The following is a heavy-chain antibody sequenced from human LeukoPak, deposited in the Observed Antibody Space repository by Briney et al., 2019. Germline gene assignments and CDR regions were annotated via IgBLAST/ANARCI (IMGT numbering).Heavy chain of an antibody. D-gene: IGHD5-18*01. CDR1: GGTFSSYT. V-gene: IGHV1-69*13. CDR3: YTYSYGPIGKRDFDY. CDR2: IIPIFGTA. J-gene: IGHJ4*02. Sequence: SVKVSCKASGGTFSSYTISWVRQAPGQGLEWMGGIIPIFGTANYAQKFQGRVTITADESTSTAYMELSSLRSEDTAVYYCYTYSYGPIGKRDFDYWGQGTLVTVSS.